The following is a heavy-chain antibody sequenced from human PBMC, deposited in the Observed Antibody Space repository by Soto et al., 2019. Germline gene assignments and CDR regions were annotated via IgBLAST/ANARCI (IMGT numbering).Heavy chain of an antibody. CDR1: GYTFTNYW. J-gene: IGHJ6*02. Sequence: GESLKISCQGSGYTFTNYWIGWVRQLPGKGLEWMGIIYPGDSDTKYNPSFQGQVTISADKSITTTYLQWSSLKASDTAIYYCAASIFYYGMDVWGQGTTVTVSS. V-gene: IGHV5-51*01. CDR2: IYPGDSDT. CDR3: AASIFYYGMDV.